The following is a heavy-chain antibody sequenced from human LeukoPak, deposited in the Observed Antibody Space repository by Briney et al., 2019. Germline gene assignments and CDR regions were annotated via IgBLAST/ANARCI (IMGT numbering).Heavy chain of an antibody. V-gene: IGHV4-59*12. CDR3: AKLTGAYTAFDV. Sequence: SETLSLTCTVSGGSISSYYWSWIRQPPGKGLEWIGYIYYSGSTNYNPSLKSRVTISVDTSKNQVSLRLRSVAAADTAVYYCAKLTGAYTAFDVWGQGTMVTVSS. J-gene: IGHJ3*01. CDR1: GGSISSYY. CDR2: IYYSGST. D-gene: IGHD1-20*01.